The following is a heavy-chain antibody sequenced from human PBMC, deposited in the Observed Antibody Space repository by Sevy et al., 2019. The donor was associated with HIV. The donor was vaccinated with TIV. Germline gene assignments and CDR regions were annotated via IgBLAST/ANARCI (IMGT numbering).Heavy chain of an antibody. D-gene: IGHD1-26*01. CDR3: AKIPAGGSYFSYFDS. V-gene: IGHV3-30*18. J-gene: IGHJ4*02. CDR1: GFSFNKYG. CDR2: IAYDGANK. Sequence: GGSLRLSCAASGFSFNKYGMHWVRQAPGEGLEWVAVIAYDGANKYYTDSVKGRFTICKDNSKNTLYLQMNSLGAEDTALYYCAKIPAGGSYFSYFDSWGQGTLVTVSS.